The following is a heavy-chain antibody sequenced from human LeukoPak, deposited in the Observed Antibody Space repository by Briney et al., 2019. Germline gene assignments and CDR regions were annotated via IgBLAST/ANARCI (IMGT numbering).Heavy chain of an antibody. D-gene: IGHD6-13*01. CDR2: INSNSKTI. V-gene: IGHV3-48*01. J-gene: IGHJ3*02. CDR3: ARDTWYSNSWLHAFAI. Sequence: GGSQRLSCAASGFTLREYDMNWVRQAPGKGLEWFSFINSNSKTIYYAYSVKGRFTISRDNAKNSLYLQMNSQRAEDTGVYYCARDTWYSNSWLHAFAIWGQGTVVTVSS. CDR1: GFTLREYD.